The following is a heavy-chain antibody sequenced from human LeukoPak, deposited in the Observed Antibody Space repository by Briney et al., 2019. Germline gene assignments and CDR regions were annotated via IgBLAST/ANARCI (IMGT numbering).Heavy chain of an antibody. V-gene: IGHV1-18*01. CDR2: ISAYNGNT. J-gene: IGHJ4*02. CDR1: VYTFTSYG. Sequence: ASVKVSCKASVYTFTSYGISWVRQAPGQGLEWMGWISAYNGNTNYAQKLQARVTMTTDTSTSTAYMELRSLRSDDTAVYYCARAGPQRGAVAGDYWGQGTLVTVSS. D-gene: IGHD6-19*01. CDR3: ARAGPQRGAVAGDY.